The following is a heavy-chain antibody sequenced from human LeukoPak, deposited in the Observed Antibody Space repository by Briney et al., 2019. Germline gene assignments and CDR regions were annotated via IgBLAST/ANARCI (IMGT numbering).Heavy chain of an antibody. CDR2: INPNSGGT. CDR3: ARVALDCSGGSCYFTYFDY. J-gene: IGHJ4*02. V-gene: IGHV1-2*02. Sequence: ASVKVSCKASGYTFTGYYTHWVRQAPGQGLEWMGWINPNSGGTNYAQKFQGRVTMTRDTSISTAYMELSRLRSDDTAVYYCARVALDCSGGSCYFTYFDYWGQGTLVTVSS. CDR1: GYTFTGYY. D-gene: IGHD2-15*01.